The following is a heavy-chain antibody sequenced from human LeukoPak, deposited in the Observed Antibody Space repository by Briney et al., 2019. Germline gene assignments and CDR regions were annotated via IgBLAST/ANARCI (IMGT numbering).Heavy chain of an antibody. Sequence: PGGSLRLSCAASGFTFSSYSMNWVRQAPGKGLEWGSSISSSSSYIYYADSVKGRFTISRDNAKNSLYLQMNSLRAEDTAVYYCAREISGYDSSGYEDWWGQGTLVTVSS. CDR2: ISSSSSYI. J-gene: IGHJ4*02. CDR1: GFTFSSYS. V-gene: IGHV3-21*01. D-gene: IGHD3-22*01. CDR3: AREISGYDSSGYEDW.